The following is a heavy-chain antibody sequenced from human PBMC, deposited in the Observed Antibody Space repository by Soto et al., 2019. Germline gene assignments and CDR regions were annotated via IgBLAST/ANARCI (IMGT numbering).Heavy chain of an antibody. D-gene: IGHD3-3*01. CDR3: ARGGGVGVAGSAAFDM. CDR1: GYPVTAYY. Sequence: QLHLVQSGAVVKKPGASVTVSCSASGYPVTAYYMHWVRQAPGRGLEWMGGINPATGAAKYTQTFQGRANMTRDTSTSTVFMELSGLTSGDTAVFYCARGGGVGVAGSAAFDMWGQGTLVTVSS. V-gene: IGHV1-2*02. CDR2: INPATGAA. J-gene: IGHJ3*02.